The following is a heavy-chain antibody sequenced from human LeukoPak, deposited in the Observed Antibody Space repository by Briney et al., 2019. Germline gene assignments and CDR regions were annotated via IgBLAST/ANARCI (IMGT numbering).Heavy chain of an antibody. CDR1: GGSISSSSYY. CDR3: ARDSSVNYDSSGLFDY. D-gene: IGHD3-22*01. Sequence: SETLSLTCTVSGGSISSSSYYWGWIRQPPGKGLEWIGSIYYSGSTYYNPSLKSRVTISVDTSNNQFSLKLSSVTAADTAVYYCARDSSVNYDSSGLFDYWGQGTLVSVSS. CDR2: IYYSGST. J-gene: IGHJ4*02. V-gene: IGHV4-39*07.